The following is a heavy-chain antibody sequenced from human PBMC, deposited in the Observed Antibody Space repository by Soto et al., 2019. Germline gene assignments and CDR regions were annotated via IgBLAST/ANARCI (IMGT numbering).Heavy chain of an antibody. CDR3: AADGSYYYDSSGYGIDY. V-gene: IGHV1-58*01. CDR2: IVVGSGNT. Sequence: QMQLVQSGPEVKKPGTSVTVSCKASGFTFTSSAVQWVRQARGQRLEWIGWIVVGSGNTNYAQKFQERVTITRDMSTSTADIEPSSLRSEDTAVYYCAADGSYYYDSSGYGIDYWGQGTLVTVS. J-gene: IGHJ4*02. CDR1: GFTFTSSA. D-gene: IGHD3-22*01.